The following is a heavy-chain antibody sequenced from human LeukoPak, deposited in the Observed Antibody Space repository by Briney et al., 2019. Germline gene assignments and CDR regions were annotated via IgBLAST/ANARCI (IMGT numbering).Heavy chain of an antibody. Sequence: PSETLSLTCAVYGGSFSGYYWSWIRQPPGKGLEWIGYIYYSGSTNYNPSLKSRVTISVDTSKNQFSLKLSSVTAADTAVYYCARYMASSSSWPENFDYWGQGTLVTVSS. CDR1: GGSFSGYY. D-gene: IGHD6-13*01. V-gene: IGHV4-59*08. J-gene: IGHJ4*02. CDR2: IYYSGST. CDR3: ARYMASSSSWPENFDY.